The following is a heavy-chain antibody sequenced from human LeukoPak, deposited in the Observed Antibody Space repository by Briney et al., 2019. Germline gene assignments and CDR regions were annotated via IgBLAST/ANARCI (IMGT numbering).Heavy chain of an antibody. J-gene: IGHJ3*02. D-gene: IGHD4-11*01. Sequence: GRSLRLSCAASGFTFDDYAMHWVRQAPGKGLEWVSGISWNSGSIGYADSVKGRFTIPRDNAKNSLYLQMNSLRAEDTALYYCAKSNYGYLMRDAFYIWGQGTMVTVSS. CDR2: ISWNSGSI. CDR3: AKSNYGYLMRDAFYI. V-gene: IGHV3-9*01. CDR1: GFTFDDYA.